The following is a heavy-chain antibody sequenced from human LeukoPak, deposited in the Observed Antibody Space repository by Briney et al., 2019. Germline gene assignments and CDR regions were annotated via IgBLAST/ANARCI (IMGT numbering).Heavy chain of an antibody. CDR3: ARGSCSSSSCYERLNGLDV. J-gene: IGHJ6*02. CDR1: GFTFSNYD. Sequence: PGGSLRLSCAASGFTFSNYDMHWVRQATGKGLEWVSAFHTAGDTHYSGSVKGRFATSRKNAKNSFYLQMNNLRAGDTAVYYCARGSCSSSSCYERLNGLDVWGQGTPVTVSS. D-gene: IGHD2-2*01. V-gene: IGHV3-13*01. CDR2: FHTAGDT.